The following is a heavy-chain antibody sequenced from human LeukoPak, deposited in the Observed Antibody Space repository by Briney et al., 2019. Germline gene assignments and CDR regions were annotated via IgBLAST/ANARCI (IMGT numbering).Heavy chain of an antibody. CDR2: IYYSGST. Sequence: SETLSLTCTVSGGSISSYYWSWIRQPPGKGLEWIGYIYYSGSTNYNPSLKSRVTISVDTSKNQFSLKLSSVTAADTAVYYCARGGTSRGYYDSSGYSFLFDYWGQGTLVTVSS. V-gene: IGHV4-59*01. D-gene: IGHD3-22*01. CDR3: ARGGTSRGYYDSSGYSFLFDY. J-gene: IGHJ4*02. CDR1: GGSISSYY.